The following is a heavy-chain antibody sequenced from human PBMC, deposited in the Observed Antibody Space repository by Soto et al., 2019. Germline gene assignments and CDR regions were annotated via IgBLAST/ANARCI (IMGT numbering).Heavy chain of an antibody. D-gene: IGHD3-9*01. J-gene: IGHJ6*02. CDR2: ICWNDDK. CDR1: GFSPTTGGVV. Sequence: SGPPLVNPTETLPLTCCFSGFSPTTGGVVVGWIRQPPGKALEWLALICWNDDKRYSPSLRNRLTVTSDTSKNQEVLLLTNMDQVDRATEDWAQKLRYLAAMGVWGRVTTFIVSS. V-gene: IGHV2-5*01. CDR3: AQKLRYLAAMGV.